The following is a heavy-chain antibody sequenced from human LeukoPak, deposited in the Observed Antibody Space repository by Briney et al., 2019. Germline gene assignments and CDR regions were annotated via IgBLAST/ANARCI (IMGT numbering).Heavy chain of an antibody. J-gene: IGHJ4*02. V-gene: IGHV3-30*18. CDR3: AKSPVEYDSSGYYLTPHFDY. D-gene: IGHD3-22*01. CDR1: GFTFSSYG. CDR2: ISYDGSNK. Sequence: GGSLRLSCAASGFTFSSYGMHWVRQAPGKGLEWVAVISYDGSNKYYADSVKGRFTISRDNSKNTLYLQMNSLRAEDTAVYYCAKSPVEYDSSGYYLTPHFDYWGRGTLVTVSS.